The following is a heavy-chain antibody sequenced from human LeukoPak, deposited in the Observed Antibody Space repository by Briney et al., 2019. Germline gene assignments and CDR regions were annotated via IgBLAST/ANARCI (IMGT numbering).Heavy chain of an antibody. CDR1: GGSFSGYY. Sequence: PSETLSLTCAVYGGSFSGYYWSWIRQPPGKGLEWIGEINHSGSTNYNPSLKSRVTISVDTSKDQFSLTLTSVTAADTAVYYCARVAAKTVDHWGQGTLVTVSS. V-gene: IGHV4-34*01. J-gene: IGHJ4*02. CDR3: ARVAAKTVDH. CDR2: INHSGST. D-gene: IGHD2-15*01.